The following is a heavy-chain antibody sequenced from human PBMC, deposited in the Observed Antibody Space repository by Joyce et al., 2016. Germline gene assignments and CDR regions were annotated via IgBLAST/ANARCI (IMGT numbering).Heavy chain of an antibody. J-gene: IGHJ4*02. D-gene: IGHD3-16*01. V-gene: IGHV3-33*01. CDR3: ARDETAMITGLDY. CDR2: IWYDGSNK. CDR1: GFTFGSYA. Sequence: QVQLVESGGGVVQPGKSLRLSCAASGFTFGSYAMHWVRQAPGKGLEGGALIWYDGSNKYYADSVKCRFTISRDNSKNTLYLQMNSLRADDTAVYYCARDETAMITGLDYWGQGTLVTVSS.